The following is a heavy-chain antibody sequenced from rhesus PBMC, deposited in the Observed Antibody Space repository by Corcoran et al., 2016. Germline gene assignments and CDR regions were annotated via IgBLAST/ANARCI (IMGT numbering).Heavy chain of an antibody. Sequence: QVKLQESGPGLVKPLETLSLTCAVYGGSISGGYYSWSWIRQPPRKGLEVIGGLYKSSWQTYPPPPPQTRVTISKYTSKTHVSLELSSVTTADTAVVYCAGRSSNQAGNWYFDLWGPGTPITISS. CDR1: GGSISGGYYS. V-gene: IGHV4S12*01. CDR3: AGRSSNQAGNWYFDL. D-gene: IGHD4-23*01. J-gene: IGHJ2*01. CDR2: LYKSSWQT.